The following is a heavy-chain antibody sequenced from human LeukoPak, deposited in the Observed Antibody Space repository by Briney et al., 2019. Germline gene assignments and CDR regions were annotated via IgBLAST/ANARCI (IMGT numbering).Heavy chain of an antibody. CDR3: ARDKRNSGRDRCEY. CDR2: ITGNNGNT. CDR1: GYTFIDYG. J-gene: IGHJ4*02. D-gene: IGHD1-26*01. Sequence: GASVKVSCKTSGYTFIDYGISWVRQAAGQGLDWMGWITGNNGNTNDTTSLKGRITMTTDTSTNTAYMELKSLKSDETAVYYCARDKRNSGRDRCEYWGQGTMVTVSS. V-gene: IGHV1-18*01.